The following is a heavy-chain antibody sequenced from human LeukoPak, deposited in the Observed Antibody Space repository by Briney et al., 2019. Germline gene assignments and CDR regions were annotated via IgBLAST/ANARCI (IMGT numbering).Heavy chain of an antibody. J-gene: IGHJ6*03. CDR1: GGPISSGSYY. Sequence: SQTLSLTCTVSGGPISSGSYYWSWIRQPAGKGLEWIGRIYTSGSTNYNPSLKSRVTISVDTSKNQFSLKLSSVTAADTAVYYCARFSVVVPAATIYYYYYYMDVWGKGTTVTVSS. CDR3: ARFSVVVPAATIYYYYYYMDV. V-gene: IGHV4-61*02. CDR2: IYTSGST. D-gene: IGHD2-2*01.